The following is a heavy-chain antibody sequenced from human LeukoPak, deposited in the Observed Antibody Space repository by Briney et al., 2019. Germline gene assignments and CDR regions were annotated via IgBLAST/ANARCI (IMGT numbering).Heavy chain of an antibody. Sequence: SVKVSCKASGGTFSSYAINWVRQAPGQGLEWMGRIIPIFGITKYAQKFQGRVTITADKSTSTVYMERSSLRSEDTAVYYCARDREEMPTQWEAFDFWGQGTMVTVSS. CDR1: GGTFSSYA. CDR2: IIPIFGIT. CDR3: ARDREEMPTQWEAFDF. V-gene: IGHV1-69*04. D-gene: IGHD5-24*01. J-gene: IGHJ3*01.